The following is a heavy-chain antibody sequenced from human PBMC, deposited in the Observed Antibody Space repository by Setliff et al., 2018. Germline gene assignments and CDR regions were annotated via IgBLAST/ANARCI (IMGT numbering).Heavy chain of an antibody. V-gene: IGHV3-30*02. CDR1: GFTFSKYG. CDR2: IRYDGSNK. J-gene: IGHJ6*02. CDR3: AWEYYDSSGFSYGMDV. D-gene: IGHD3-22*01. Sequence: GGSLRLSCAASGFTFSKYGMYWVRQAPGKGLEWVAFIRYDGSNKYYADSVKGRFTISRDNSKNTQYLQMHSLRVEDTAVYYCAWEYYDSSGFSYGMDVWGQGTTVTVSS.